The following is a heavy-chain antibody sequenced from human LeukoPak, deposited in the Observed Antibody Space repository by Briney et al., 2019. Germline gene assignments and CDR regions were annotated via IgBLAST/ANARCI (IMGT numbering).Heavy chain of an antibody. Sequence: ASARVSSKPSGYTLSTYSMHWGRRAPRRRVEWRGYIKPNSGVTNYAQNFRRRVTMTWDTSIITAYIELSGLTSDDTAIYYCARPTYCGSNCYFNFDYWGQGTLVTVSS. V-gene: IGHV1-2*02. CDR2: IKPNSGVT. D-gene: IGHD2-21*02. CDR1: GYTLSTYS. J-gene: IGHJ4*02. CDR3: ARPTYCGSNCYFNFDY.